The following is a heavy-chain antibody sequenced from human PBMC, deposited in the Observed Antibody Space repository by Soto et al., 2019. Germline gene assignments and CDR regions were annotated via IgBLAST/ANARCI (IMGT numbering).Heavy chain of an antibody. Sequence: SVKVSCKASGGTFSSYAISWVRQAPGQGREWMGGIIPIFGTANYAQKFQGRVTINADKSPSTAYMELSSLRSEDTAVYYCARQRGDYYYGMDVWGQGTTVTVSS. D-gene: IGHD4-17*01. CDR3: ARQRGDYYYGMDV. V-gene: IGHV1-69*06. J-gene: IGHJ6*02. CDR2: IIPIFGTA. CDR1: GGTFSSYA.